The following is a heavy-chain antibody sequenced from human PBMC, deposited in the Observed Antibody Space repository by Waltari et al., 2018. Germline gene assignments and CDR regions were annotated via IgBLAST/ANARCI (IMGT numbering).Heavy chain of an antibody. D-gene: IGHD2-21*02. CDR3: ARELKGGYWGGDCYSGAFDI. Sequence: QVQLQESGPGLVKPSETLSLTCTFSGCSISSYYWNWIRPPPGKGLEWIWYIYYSGSTNYNPSLKSRVTISVDTSKNQFSLKLSSVTAADTAVYYCARELKGGYWGGDCYSGAFDIWGQGTMVTVSS. CDR2: IYYSGST. V-gene: IGHV4-59*01. J-gene: IGHJ3*02. CDR1: GCSISSYY.